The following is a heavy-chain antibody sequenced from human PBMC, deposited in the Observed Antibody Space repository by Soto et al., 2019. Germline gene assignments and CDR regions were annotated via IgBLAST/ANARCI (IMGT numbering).Heavy chain of an antibody. CDR2: IIPIFGTA. CDR1: GGTFSSYA. D-gene: IGHD3-3*01. J-gene: IGHJ3*02. Sequence: QVQLVQSGAEVKKPGSSVKVSCKASGGTFSSYAISWVRQAPGQGLEWMGGIIPIFGTANYAQKFQGRVTITADESTSTAYMELSRLRSEDTAVYYCARGCITIFGVVNDRAVNAFDIWGQGTMVTVSS. CDR3: ARGCITIFGVVNDRAVNAFDI. V-gene: IGHV1-69*01.